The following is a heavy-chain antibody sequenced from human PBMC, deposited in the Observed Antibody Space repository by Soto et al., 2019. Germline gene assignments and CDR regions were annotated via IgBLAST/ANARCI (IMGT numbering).Heavy chain of an antibody. CDR1: GVSVSTGGYF. J-gene: IGHJ4*02. V-gene: IGHV4-31*03. CDR2: IYYSGMT. CDR3: ARDSAGPGYSYGKLDY. Sequence: PSETLSLTCTVSGVSVSTGGYFWTWIRQHPGKGLEWIGNIYYSGMTYYNPSLRGRVSISLDPSESQFSLKLNSVTAADTAVYYCARDSAGPGYSYGKLDYWGQGALVTVSS. D-gene: IGHD5-18*01.